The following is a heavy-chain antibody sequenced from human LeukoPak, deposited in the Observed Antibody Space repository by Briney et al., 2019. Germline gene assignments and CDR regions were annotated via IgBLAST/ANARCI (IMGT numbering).Heavy chain of an antibody. Sequence: GGSLRLSCAASGFSITDHYMDWVRQAPGKGLEWVGRTRNKPNGYTIDYGTSVKGRFTVSRDDSENSLYLQMNSLKTEDTAVYYCTRVRHGDYFDYWGQGTLVTVSS. CDR3: TRVRHGDYFDY. D-gene: IGHD4-17*01. CDR1: GFSITDHY. V-gene: IGHV3-72*01. CDR2: TRNKPNGYTI. J-gene: IGHJ4*02.